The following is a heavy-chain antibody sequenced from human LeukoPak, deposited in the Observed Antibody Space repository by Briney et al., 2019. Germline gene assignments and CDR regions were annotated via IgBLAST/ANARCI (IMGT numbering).Heavy chain of an antibody. CDR3: ATSQLGYCSGGSCYWVY. J-gene: IGHJ4*02. V-gene: IGHV1-18*01. CDR2: ISAYNGNT. D-gene: IGHD2-15*01. Sequence: GASVKVSCKASGYTFTSYGISWVRQAPGQGLEWMGWISAYNGNTNYAQKLQGRVTMTTDTSTSTTYMELRSLRSDDTAVYYCATSQLGYCSGGSCYWVYWGQGTLVTVSS. CDR1: GYTFTSYG.